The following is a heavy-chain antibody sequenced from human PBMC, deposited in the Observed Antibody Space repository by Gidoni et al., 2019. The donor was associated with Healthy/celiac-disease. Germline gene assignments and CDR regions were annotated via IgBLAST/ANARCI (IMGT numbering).Heavy chain of an antibody. Sequence: QLHLVQSGSELPTPRSSVYVSCKAAGGTFRSSAISWVRQAPGQGLERMGGITPIFGTANYAQKFQGRVTITADESKSTAYMELSSMRSEDTAVYYCARDPNYYDSSGYYFWGQGTLVTVSA. CDR1: GGTFRSSA. CDR3: ARDPNYYDSSGYYF. CDR2: ITPIFGTA. J-gene: IGHJ4*02. V-gene: IGHV1-69*01. D-gene: IGHD3-22*01.